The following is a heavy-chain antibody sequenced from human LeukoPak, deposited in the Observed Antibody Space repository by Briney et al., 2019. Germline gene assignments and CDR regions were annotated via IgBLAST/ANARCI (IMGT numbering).Heavy chain of an antibody. CDR2: VSGSGDTT. CDR1: GFTFSAYA. Sequence: GGSLRLSCAASGFTFSAYAMTWVRQAPGKGLEWVSLVSGSGDTTYYADSVKGRFTISRDNSKNTLYLQMNSLRAEDTAVYYCAREPDYYGSGSYGDNYWGQGTLVTVSS. J-gene: IGHJ4*02. CDR3: AREPDYYGSGSYGDNY. D-gene: IGHD3-10*01. V-gene: IGHV3-23*01.